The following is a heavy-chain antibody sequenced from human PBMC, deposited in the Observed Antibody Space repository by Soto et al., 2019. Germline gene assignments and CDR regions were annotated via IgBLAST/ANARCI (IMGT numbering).Heavy chain of an antibody. CDR1: GGTFSKYA. CDR2: TIPMFGTP. Sequence: QVQLVQSGAEMQQPGASVRVSCKASGGTFSKYAFSWVRQAPGQGLEWLGGTIPMFGTPNYAQKFQGRVAISADESTATVYMELSSLRSEDTAVYFFARPLRERNYYYGMAVWGQGTTVTVSS. V-gene: IGHV1-69*01. D-gene: IGHD4-17*01. CDR3: ARPLRERNYYYGMAV. J-gene: IGHJ6*02.